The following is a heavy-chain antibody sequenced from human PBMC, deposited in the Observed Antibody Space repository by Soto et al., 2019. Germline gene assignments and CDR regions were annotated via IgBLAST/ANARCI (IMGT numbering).Heavy chain of an antibody. CDR2: IKEDGRDE. CDR1: GFTFSRYW. J-gene: IGHJ3*01. D-gene: IGHD5-18*01. Sequence: PGGSLRLSCAASGFTFSRYWMTWVRQAPGKGLEWVANIKEDGRDEYYVDSVKGRFTISRDNAKNSLYLQMNSLRAEDSAVYYCAKSLGWRDTFDFWAQRTMVTVSS. CDR3: AKSLGWRDTFDF. V-gene: IGHV3-7*01.